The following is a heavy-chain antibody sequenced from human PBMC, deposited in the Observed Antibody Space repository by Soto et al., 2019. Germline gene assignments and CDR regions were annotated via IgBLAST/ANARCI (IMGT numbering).Heavy chain of an antibody. J-gene: IGHJ4*02. V-gene: IGHV3-74*01. CDR2: INSDGSST. Sequence: GGSLRLSCAASGFTFSSYWMHWVRQAPGKGLVWVSRINSDGSSTSYAGSVKGRFTISRDNAKNTLYLQMNSLRAEDTAVYYCVRTSLVVAATTREDYWGQGTLVTVSS. CDR3: VRTSLVVAATTREDY. CDR1: GFTFSSYW. D-gene: IGHD2-15*01.